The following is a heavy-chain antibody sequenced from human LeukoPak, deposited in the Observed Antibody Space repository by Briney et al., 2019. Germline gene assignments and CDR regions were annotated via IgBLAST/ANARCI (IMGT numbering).Heavy chain of an antibody. CDR2: VDPEDGET. CDR3: ATEVLLSGWFDP. CDR1: GYTFTDYY. D-gene: IGHD2-2*01. V-gene: IGHV1-69-2*01. Sequence: GASVKVSCKASGYTFTDYYMHWVQQAPGKGLEWMGRVDPEDGETIYAEKFQGRVTITADTSTDTAYMELSSLRSEDTAVYYCATEVLLSGWFDPWGQGTLVTVSS. J-gene: IGHJ5*02.